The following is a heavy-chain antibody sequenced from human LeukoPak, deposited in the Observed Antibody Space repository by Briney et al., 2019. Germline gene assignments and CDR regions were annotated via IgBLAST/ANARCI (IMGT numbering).Heavy chain of an antibody. Sequence: PGRSLRLSCATSGFTFGSYAMHWVRQAPGKGLEWVSVIYSGGSTYYADSVKGRFTISRDNSKNTLYLQMNSLGAEDTAVYYCARGVAAADLGYWGQGTLVTVSS. CDR1: GFTFGSYA. CDR2: IYSGGST. V-gene: IGHV3-66*01. CDR3: ARGVAAADLGY. D-gene: IGHD6-13*01. J-gene: IGHJ4*02.